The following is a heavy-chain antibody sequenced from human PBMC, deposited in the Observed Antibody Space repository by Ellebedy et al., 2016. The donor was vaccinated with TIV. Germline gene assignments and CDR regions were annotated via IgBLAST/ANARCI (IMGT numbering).Heavy chain of an antibody. Sequence: ASVKVSCKAFGGTFSTSALNWVRQAPGQGLEWIGAFLPMFGTATSAQKFQGRVTITADESMTTAYMDLSSLRSEDTAVYYCARVRWATVARGVPFHYGMDVWGQGTTVTVTS. CDR3: ARVRWATVARGVPFHYGMDV. CDR2: FLPMFGTA. D-gene: IGHD3-10*01. J-gene: IGHJ6*02. CDR1: GGTFSTSA. V-gene: IGHV1-69*13.